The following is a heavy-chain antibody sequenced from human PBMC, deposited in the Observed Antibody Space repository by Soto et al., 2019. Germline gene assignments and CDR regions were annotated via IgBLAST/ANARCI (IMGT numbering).Heavy chain of an antibody. V-gene: IGHV2-5*02. D-gene: IGHD4-17*01. CDR3: AHYRIFGDYSYYFDA. J-gene: IGHJ4*02. CDR2: IYWDDDK. CDR1: GFSISTSRVG. Sequence: QITLKESGPTLVKPTQPLTLTCTFSGFSISTSRVGVGWSRQPPGKALEWLALIYWDDDKRYSPSLKSRITITNDTTKKPVILTMTNMDPVETAKYSCAHYRIFGDYSYYFDALGQGTLVTVSS.